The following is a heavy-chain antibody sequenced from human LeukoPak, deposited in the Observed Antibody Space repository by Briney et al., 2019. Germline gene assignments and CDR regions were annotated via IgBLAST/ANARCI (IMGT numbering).Heavy chain of an antibody. J-gene: IGHJ3*01. D-gene: IGHD3-10*01. CDR3: ARDFGLFVFDF. CDR2: GASRGRTI. Sequence: PGGSLRLSCAASGFTFSSYAMNWVRQALGKGPEWVSYGASRGRTIYYADSVRGRFTISRDNAPNSLYLIVNSLKAEDTALYYFARDFGLFVFDFWGQGTMVTVSS. CDR1: GFTFSSYA. V-gene: IGHV3-48*03.